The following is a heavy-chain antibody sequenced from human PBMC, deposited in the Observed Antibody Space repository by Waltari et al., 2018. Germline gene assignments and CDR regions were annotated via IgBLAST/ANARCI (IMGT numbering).Heavy chain of an antibody. J-gene: IGHJ2*01. D-gene: IGHD3-16*01. CDR2: VSWNSEDI. CDR3: ARDGGVSTTRWYLDL. V-gene: IGHV3-9*01. CDR1: GFTFDDHG. Sequence: EMQLVESGGDLVQPGKSLRLSCVVSGFTFDDHGMHWVRQAPGKGLEWVSGVSWNSEDIAYADSVKGRFTVSRDNAKNTLYLEMNRLTVDDTGLYYCARDGGVSTTRWYLDLWGRGTLVTVSS.